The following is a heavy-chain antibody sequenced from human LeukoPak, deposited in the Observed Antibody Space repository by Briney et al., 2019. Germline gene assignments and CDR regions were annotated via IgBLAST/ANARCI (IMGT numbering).Heavy chain of an antibody. V-gene: IGHV1-46*01. Sequence: ASVKVSCKASGYIFTGYCMHWVRQAPGQGLEWMGIINPSGGTTSYAQKFQGRVTMTEDTSTDTAYMELSSLRSEDTAVYYCATDLTRFGVVIMGWGQGTLVTVSS. CDR3: ATDLTRFGVVIMG. CDR2: INPSGGTT. CDR1: GYIFTGYC. D-gene: IGHD3-3*01. J-gene: IGHJ4*02.